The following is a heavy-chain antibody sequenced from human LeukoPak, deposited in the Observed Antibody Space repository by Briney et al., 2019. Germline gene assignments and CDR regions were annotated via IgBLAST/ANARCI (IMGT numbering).Heavy chain of an antibody. CDR1: GYSISSGFY. V-gene: IGHV4-38-2*02. CDR3: ARDLRYSSSSLFDY. CDR2: IYHRGNT. D-gene: IGHD6-6*01. Sequence: PSETLSLTCTVSGYSISSGFYWGWIRQPPGKGLEWIGSIYHRGNTYYNPSLKSRVTISVDTSKNQFSLKVRSVTAADTAVYYCARDLRYSSSSLFDYWGQGTLVTVSS. J-gene: IGHJ4*02.